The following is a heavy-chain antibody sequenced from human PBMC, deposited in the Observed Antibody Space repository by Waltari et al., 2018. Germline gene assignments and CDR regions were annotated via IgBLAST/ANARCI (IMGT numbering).Heavy chain of an antibody. CDR1: GFSLITSAVG. CDR2: IYWNDDK. Sequence: QITLKESGPTLVKPTPTLTLTCSFSGFSLITSAVGVGWIRQPPGKALEWLAVIYWNDDKRYSPSLNSRLTITKDTSKNQVVLTMTNMDPVDTATYYCAHHRGGGNSAVLDYWGQGTLVTVSS. D-gene: IGHD2-21*02. J-gene: IGHJ4*02. V-gene: IGHV2-5*01. CDR3: AHHRGGGNSAVLDY.